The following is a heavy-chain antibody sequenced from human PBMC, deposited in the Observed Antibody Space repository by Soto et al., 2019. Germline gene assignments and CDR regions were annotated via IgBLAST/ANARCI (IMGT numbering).Heavy chain of an antibody. V-gene: IGHV4-59*01. CDR2: IHYSGSS. CDR3: ARMVRGVIFDS. CDR1: GGSISTYF. J-gene: IGHJ4*02. Sequence: QVQLQESGPGLVKPSETLSLTCTVSGGSISTYFWSWIRQPPGKGLEWIGYIHYSGSSNYNPSLKSRVTISAATSTNQFSLKLRSVTAADSAVYYCARMVRGVIFDSWGQGTLVPVSS. D-gene: IGHD3-10*01.